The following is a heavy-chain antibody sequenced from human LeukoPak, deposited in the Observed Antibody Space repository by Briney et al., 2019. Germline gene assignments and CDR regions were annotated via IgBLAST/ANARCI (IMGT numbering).Heavy chain of an antibody. CDR1: GGSISSSSYY. CDR2: IYYSGST. J-gene: IGHJ3*02. Sequence: SETLSLTCTVSGGSISSSSYYWGWIRQPPGKGLEWIGSIYYSGSTYYNPSLKSRVTISVDTSKNQFSLKLSSVTAADTAVYYCASYPVVVPAGVHDAFDIWGQGTMVTVSS. D-gene: IGHD2-2*01. V-gene: IGHV4-39*01. CDR3: ASYPVVVPAGVHDAFDI.